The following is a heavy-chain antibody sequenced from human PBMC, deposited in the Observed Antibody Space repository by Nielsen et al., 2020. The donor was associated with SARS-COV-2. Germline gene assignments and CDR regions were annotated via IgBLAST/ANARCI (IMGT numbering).Heavy chain of an antibody. D-gene: IGHD3-22*01. CDR3: ARQLRRATMIVVAAGGYFDY. Sequence: SETLSLTCTVSGGSISSSSYYWGWIRQPPGKGLEWIGSIYYSWSTYYNPSLKSRVTISVDTSKNQFSLKLSSVTAADTAVYYCARQLRRATMIVVAAGGYFDYWGQGTLVTVSS. J-gene: IGHJ4*02. V-gene: IGHV4-39*01. CDR2: IYYSWST. CDR1: GGSISSSSYY.